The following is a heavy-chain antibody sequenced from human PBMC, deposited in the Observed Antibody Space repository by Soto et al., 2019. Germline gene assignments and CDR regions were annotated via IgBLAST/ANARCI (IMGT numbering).Heavy chain of an antibody. Sequence: VQLVESGGGVVKPGRSLRLSCAASGFTFSSYGMHWVRQAPCKGLEWVAVIWYDGSNKYYADSVKGRFTISRDNSKNTLYLQMNSLRAEDTDVYYCARVGRSWCFDYWGKGTLVTVAS. V-gene: IGHV3-33*01. D-gene: IGHD6-13*01. J-gene: IGHJ4*02. CDR3: ARVGRSWCFDY. CDR1: GFTFSSYG. CDR2: IWYDGSNK.